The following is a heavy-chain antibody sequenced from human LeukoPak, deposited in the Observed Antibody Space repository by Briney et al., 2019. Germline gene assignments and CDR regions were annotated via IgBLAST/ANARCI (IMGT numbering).Heavy chain of an antibody. J-gene: IGHJ4*02. CDR3: ARGGIATPGVGGYFDY. CDR2: ISHSGST. D-gene: IGHD6-6*01. CDR1: GVSFRVYY. V-gene: IGHV4-34*01. Sequence: SETLSLTCAVYGVSFRVYYWSWLRQPPGKGLEWIGEISHSGSTNHNPSLKSRVTISEDTSKSQFSLKLSAVTAADTALYYCARGGIATPGVGGYFDYWGQGIFVTVSS.